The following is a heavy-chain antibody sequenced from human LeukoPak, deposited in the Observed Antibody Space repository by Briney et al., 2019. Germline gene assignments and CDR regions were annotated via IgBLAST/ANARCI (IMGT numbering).Heavy chain of an antibody. V-gene: IGHV3-7*03. Sequence: GGSLRLSCAASGLTFSSYWMSWIRQAPGKGLEWVANIKQDGSEKYYVDSVKRRFTISRDNAKNSLYLQMNSLRAEDTAVYYCARAKTVPISTSLDYWGQGTLVTVSS. CDR3: ARAKTVPISTSLDY. D-gene: IGHD2-2*01. J-gene: IGHJ4*02. CDR2: IKQDGSEK. CDR1: GLTFSSYW.